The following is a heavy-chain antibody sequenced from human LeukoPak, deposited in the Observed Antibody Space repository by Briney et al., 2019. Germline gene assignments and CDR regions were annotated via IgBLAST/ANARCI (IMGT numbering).Heavy chain of an antibody. Sequence: GGSLRLSCAASGFTFSSYSMNWVRQAPGKGLEWVSYISSSSSTIYYADSVKGRFTISRDNAKNSLYLQMNSLRDEDTAVYYCARERLAYCGGDCPTDWFDPWGQGTLVTVSS. D-gene: IGHD2-21*02. CDR1: GFTFSSYS. V-gene: IGHV3-48*02. CDR3: ARERLAYCGGDCPTDWFDP. CDR2: ISSSSSTI. J-gene: IGHJ5*02.